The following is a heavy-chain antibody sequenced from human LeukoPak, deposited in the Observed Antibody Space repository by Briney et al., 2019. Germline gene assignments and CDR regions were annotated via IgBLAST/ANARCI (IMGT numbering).Heavy chain of an antibody. CDR3: ARDGGGYCSGGSCPGSGY. V-gene: IGHV3-30*04. CDR1: GFTFSSYA. J-gene: IGHJ4*02. D-gene: IGHD2-15*01. CDR2: ISYDGSNK. Sequence: GRSLRLSCAASGFTFSSYAMHWVRQAPGKGLEWVAVISYDGSNKYYADSVKGRFTISRDNSKNTLYLQMDSLRAEDTAVYYCARDGGGYCSGGSCPGSGYWGQGTLVTVSS.